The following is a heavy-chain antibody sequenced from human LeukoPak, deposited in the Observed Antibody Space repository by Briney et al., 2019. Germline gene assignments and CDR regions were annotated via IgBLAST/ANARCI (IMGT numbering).Heavy chain of an antibody. CDR1: GFTFSSYA. J-gene: IGHJ4*02. Sequence: GGSLRLSCAASGFTFSSYAMHRVRQAPGKGLEWVAVISYDGSNKYYADSVKGRFTISRDNSKNTLYLQMNSLRAEDTAVYYCARDSPERYYGSGSHFDYWGQGTLVTVSS. D-gene: IGHD3-10*01. CDR2: ISYDGSNK. V-gene: IGHV3-30-3*01. CDR3: ARDSPERYYGSGSHFDY.